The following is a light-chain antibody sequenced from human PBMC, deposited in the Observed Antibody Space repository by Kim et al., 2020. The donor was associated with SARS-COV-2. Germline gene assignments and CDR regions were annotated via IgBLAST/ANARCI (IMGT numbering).Light chain of an antibody. J-gene: IGKJ1*01. CDR2: GAS. Sequence: EILMTQSPAILSVSPGERATLSCRASQSVSSNLAWYQQKPGQAPRLLIYGASTRAPGIPARFSGRGSGTEFTLTISSLQSEDFALYYCQQYNNWLSWTFGQGTKVEVK. V-gene: IGKV3-15*01. CDR1: QSVSSN. CDR3: QQYNNWLSWT.